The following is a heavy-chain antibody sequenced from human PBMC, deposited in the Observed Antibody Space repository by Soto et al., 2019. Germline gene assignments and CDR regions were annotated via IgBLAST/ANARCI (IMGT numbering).Heavy chain of an antibody. J-gene: IGHJ4*02. Sequence: VRLLESGGGLVQPGGSLRLSCAASGFTFTSYDINWVRQATGQGLEWMGWMNPNSGNTGYAQKFQGRVTMTRNTSISTAYMELSSLRSEDTAVYYCARGDPYSGRMGDYWGQGTLVTVSS. CDR1: GFTFTSYD. CDR2: MNPNSGNT. V-gene: IGHV1-8*01. CDR3: ARGDPYSGRMGDY. D-gene: IGHD4-4*01.